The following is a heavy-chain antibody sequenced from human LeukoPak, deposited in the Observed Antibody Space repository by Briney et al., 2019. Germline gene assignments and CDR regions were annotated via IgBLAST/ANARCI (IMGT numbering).Heavy chain of an antibody. CDR2: MKADGSEK. Sequence: PGGSLRLSCAASGFSFISYAMQWVRQAPGKGLEWVANMKADGSEKHYEESVKGRFTIFRDNARNSLYLQMNSLRAEDTAVYYCARPRYTAAYDLWGQGTMVTVSS. V-gene: IGHV3-7*01. CDR1: GFSFISYA. D-gene: IGHD3-16*02. CDR3: ARPRYTAAYDL. J-gene: IGHJ3*01.